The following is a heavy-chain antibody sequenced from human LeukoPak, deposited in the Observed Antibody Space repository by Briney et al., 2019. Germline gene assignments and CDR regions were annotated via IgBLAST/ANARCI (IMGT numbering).Heavy chain of an antibody. CDR2: ISSDGSST. Sequence: PGGSLRLSCAASGFTFCSYWMHWVRQASGKGLVWVSRISSDGSSTSYADSVKGRFTISRDNAKNTLYLQMNSLRAEDTAVYYCARDGWLQPDYWGQGTLVTVSS. CDR3: ARDGWLQPDY. CDR1: GFTFCSYW. D-gene: IGHD5-24*01. V-gene: IGHV3-74*01. J-gene: IGHJ4*02.